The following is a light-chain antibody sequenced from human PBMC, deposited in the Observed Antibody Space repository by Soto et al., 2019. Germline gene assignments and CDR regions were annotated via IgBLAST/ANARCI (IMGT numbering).Light chain of an antibody. J-gene: IGKJ1*01. CDR1: QSVSRSY. CDR2: GAS. V-gene: IGKV3-20*01. CDR3: QQYGSSPPWT. Sequence: EIVLTQSPGTLSLSPGERATLSCRASQSVSRSYFAWNQQKPGQAPRLLIYGASSRATGIPDRFSGSGSGTDFTLTISRLEPEDLAVYYCQQYGSSPPWTFGQGTKVEIK.